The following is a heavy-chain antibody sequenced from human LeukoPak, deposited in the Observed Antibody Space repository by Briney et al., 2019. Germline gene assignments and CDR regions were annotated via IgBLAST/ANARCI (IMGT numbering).Heavy chain of an antibody. CDR2: INPNSGGT. D-gene: IGHD3-22*01. CDR3: ARGYFDSRGYSNPFDY. V-gene: IGHV1-2*06. CDR1: GYTFTGYY. J-gene: IGHJ4*02. Sequence: ASVKVSCKASGYTFTGYYMHWVRQAPGQGLEWMGRINPNSGGTNYAQKFQGRVTMTRDTSISTAYMELSRLRSDDTAVYYCARGYFDSRGYSNPFDYWGQGALVIVSS.